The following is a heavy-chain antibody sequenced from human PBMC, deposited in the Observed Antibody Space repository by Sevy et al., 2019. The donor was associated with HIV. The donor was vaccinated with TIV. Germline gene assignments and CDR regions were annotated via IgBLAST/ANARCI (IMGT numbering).Heavy chain of an antibody. CDR3: ASDDGNYYFPY. D-gene: IGHD1-26*01. CDR1: GFTFSKYW. J-gene: IGHJ4*02. V-gene: IGHV3-7*01. CDR2: IKQDAGQK. Sequence: GGSLRLSCAASGFTFSKYWMGWVRQAPGKGLEWVANIKQDAGQKYCVDSLKGRFTISRDNAKNSLYLQMNSVRAEDSAVYFCASDDGNYYFPYWGQGTLVTVSS.